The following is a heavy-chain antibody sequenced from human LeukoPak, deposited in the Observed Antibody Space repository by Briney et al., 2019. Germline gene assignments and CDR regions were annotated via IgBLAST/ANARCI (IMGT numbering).Heavy chain of an antibody. D-gene: IGHD1-26*01. CDR1: GGSISSGGYY. V-gene: IGHV4-31*03. CDR3: ARDRSFGSHYGWFDP. CDR2: IYYSGST. Sequence: SETLSLTCTVSGGSISSGGYYWSWIRQHPGKGLEWIGYIYYSGSTYYNPSLKSRVTILVDTSKNQFSLKLSSVTAADTAVYYCARDRSFGSHYGWFDPWGQGTLVTVSS. J-gene: IGHJ5*02.